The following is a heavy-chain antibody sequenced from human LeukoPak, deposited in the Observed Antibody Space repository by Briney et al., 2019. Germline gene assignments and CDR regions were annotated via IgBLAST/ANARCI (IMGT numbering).Heavy chain of an antibody. CDR1: GYTFTSYY. D-gene: IGHD5-24*01. CDR2: INPNSGGT. J-gene: IGHJ4*02. V-gene: IGHV1-2*02. Sequence: ASVKVSCKTSGYTFTSYYMHWVRRAPGQGPEWMGWINPNSGGTNYAQKFQGRVTMTRDTSISTAYMELSRLRSDDTAVYYCARSKDGYNYSPDYWGQGTLVTVSS. CDR3: ARSKDGYNYSPDY.